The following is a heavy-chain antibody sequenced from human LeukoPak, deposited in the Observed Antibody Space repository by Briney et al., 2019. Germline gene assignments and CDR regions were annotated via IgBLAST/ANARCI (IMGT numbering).Heavy chain of an antibody. V-gene: IGHV3-21*01. CDR2: ITISSNFI. J-gene: IGHJ6*02. Sequence: GGSLRLSCAASGFSLSSYSMNWVRQAPGKGLEWVSSITISSNFICYADSVKGRFTISRDNAKSSLFLQMNSLRAEDTAVYFCARDGHGDGFLTGYSYFGMDVWGQGTTVTVSS. CDR3: ARDGHGDGFLTGYSYFGMDV. D-gene: IGHD3-9*01. CDR1: GFSLSSYS.